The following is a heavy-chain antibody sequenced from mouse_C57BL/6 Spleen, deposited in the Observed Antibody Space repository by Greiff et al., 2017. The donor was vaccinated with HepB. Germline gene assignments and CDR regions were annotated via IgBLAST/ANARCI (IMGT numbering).Heavy chain of an antibody. CDR3: ARDYDYAMDY. J-gene: IGHJ4*01. D-gene: IGHD1-1*02. CDR2: IYPRSGNT. V-gene: IGHV1-81*01. CDR1: GYTFTSYG. Sequence: ESGAELARPGASVKLSCKASGYTFTSYGISWVKQRTGQGLEWIGEIYPRSGNTYYNEKFKGKATLTADKSSSTAYMELRSLTSEDSAVYFCARDYDYAMDYWGQGTSVTVSS.